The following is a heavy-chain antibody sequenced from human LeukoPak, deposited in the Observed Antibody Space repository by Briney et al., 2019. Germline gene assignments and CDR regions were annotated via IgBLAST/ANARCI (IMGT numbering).Heavy chain of an antibody. J-gene: IGHJ5*02. V-gene: IGHV2-5*01. CDR1: GFSLSTSGVA. CDR2: IYWNDDK. CDR3: VHRRTVAATPWFDP. D-gene: IGHD4-23*01. Sequence: SGPTLVNPTQTRTLTCTFSGFSLSTSGVAVGWIRQPPGRALEWLALIYWNDDKSYSPSLKSRVTITKDTSKNQVVLTMTNMDPVDTATYYGVHRRTVAATPWFDPWGQGTLVTVSS.